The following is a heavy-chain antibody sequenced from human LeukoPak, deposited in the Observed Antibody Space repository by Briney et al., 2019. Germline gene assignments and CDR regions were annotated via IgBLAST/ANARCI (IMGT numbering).Heavy chain of an antibody. D-gene: IGHD5-18*01. Sequence: GGSLRLSCAASGFTFSSYSMNWVRQAPGKGLEWVSSISSSSSSYIYYADSVKGRFTISRDNARNSLYLQMNSLRAEDTAVYYCAKDLLGGYSYSLFDYWGQGTLVTVSS. CDR3: AKDLLGGYSYSLFDY. CDR2: ISSSSSSYI. CDR1: GFTFSSYS. J-gene: IGHJ4*02. V-gene: IGHV3-21*01.